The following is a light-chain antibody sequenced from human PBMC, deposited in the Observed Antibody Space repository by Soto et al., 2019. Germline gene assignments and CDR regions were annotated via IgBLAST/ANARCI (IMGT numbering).Light chain of an antibody. J-gene: IGKJ2*01. CDR1: QSVSSN. V-gene: IGKV3-15*01. CDR2: GAS. CDR3: QQYNNWPPYT. Sequence: EIVMTQSPAPLSVSPGARATLSCRASQSVSSNFAWYQQKPGQAPRLLLYGASTRANGIPARFSGSGSGTAFTLTISSLQYEDFAVYYCQQYNNWPPYTFGQGTKLEIK.